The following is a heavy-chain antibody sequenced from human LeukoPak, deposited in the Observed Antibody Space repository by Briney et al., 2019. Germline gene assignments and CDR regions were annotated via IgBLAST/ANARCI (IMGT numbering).Heavy chain of an antibody. CDR2: INPSGGST. CDR1: GFTFSSYA. CDR3: ARDRGRSGGDCPGH. V-gene: IGHV1-46*01. Sequence: GGSLRLSCAASGFTFSSYAMSWVRQAPGKGLEWMGIINPSGGSTSYAQKFQGRVTMTRDTSTSTVYMELSSLRSEDTAVYYCARDRGRSGGDCPGHWGQGTLVTVSS. D-gene: IGHD2-21*02. J-gene: IGHJ4*02.